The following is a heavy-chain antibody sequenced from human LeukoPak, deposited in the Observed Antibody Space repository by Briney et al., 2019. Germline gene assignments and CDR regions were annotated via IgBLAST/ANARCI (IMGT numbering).Heavy chain of an antibody. CDR1: GASISSSY. CDR2: ISNHGSA. J-gene: IGHJ4*02. CDR3: ARGQKYIYGYTVTELGSRYFDY. Sequence: SETLSLTCTVSGASISSSYWSWIRQPPGKGLEWIGYISNHGSANYNPSLNSPVTISVGTSQNQFFLELSSVTAADTAVYYCARGQKYIYGYTVTELGSRYFDYWGQGTLVTVSS. D-gene: IGHD5-18*01. V-gene: IGHV4-59*01.